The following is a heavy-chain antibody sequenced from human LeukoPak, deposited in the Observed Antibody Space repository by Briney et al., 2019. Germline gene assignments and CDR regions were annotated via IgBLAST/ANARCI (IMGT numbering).Heavy chain of an antibody. CDR1: GFTFSSYA. CDR3: ARSDSGSYLAVDY. D-gene: IGHD1-26*01. CDR2: ISGSGGST. V-gene: IGHV3-23*01. J-gene: IGHJ4*02. Sequence: PGGSLRLSCAASGFTFSSYAMSWVRQAPGKGLEWVSAISGSGGSTYYADSVKGRFTISRDNAKNSLYLQMNSLRAEDTAVYYCARSDSGSYLAVDYWGQGTLVTVSS.